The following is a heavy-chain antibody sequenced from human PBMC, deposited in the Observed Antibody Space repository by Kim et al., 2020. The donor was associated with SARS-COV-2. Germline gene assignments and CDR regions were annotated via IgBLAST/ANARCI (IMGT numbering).Heavy chain of an antibody. CDR3: ARDKSGYPRKIGAPDAFDI. CDR1: GFTFSSYS. CDR2: ISSSSSYI. D-gene: IGHD1-1*01. Sequence: GGSLRLSCAASGFTFSSYSMNWVRQAPGKGLEWVSSISSSSSYIYYADSVKGRFTISRDNAKNSLYLQMNSLRAEDTAVYYCARDKSGYPRKIGAPDAFDIWGQGTMVTVSS. J-gene: IGHJ3*02. V-gene: IGHV3-21*01.